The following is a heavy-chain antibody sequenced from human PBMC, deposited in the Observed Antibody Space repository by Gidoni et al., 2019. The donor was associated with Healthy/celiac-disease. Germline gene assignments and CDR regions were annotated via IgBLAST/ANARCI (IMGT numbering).Heavy chain of an antibody. V-gene: IGHV3-43*01. CDR1: GFTFDDYT. CDR3: AKDGMATAYNYYYYYGMDV. D-gene: IGHD5-18*01. CDR2: ISWDGGST. Sequence: EVQLVESGGVVVQPGGSLRLSCAASGFTFDDYTMHWVRQAPGKGLEWVSLISWDGGSTYYADSVKGRFTISRDNSKNSLYLQMNSLRTEDTALYYCAKDGMATAYNYYYYYGMDVWGQGTTVTVSS. J-gene: IGHJ6*02.